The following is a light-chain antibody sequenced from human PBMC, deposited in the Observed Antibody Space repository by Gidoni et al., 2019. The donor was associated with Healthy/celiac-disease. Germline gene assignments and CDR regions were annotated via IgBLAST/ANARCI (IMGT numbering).Light chain of an antibody. CDR1: QSISSY. CDR3: QQSYSTPQLT. Sequence: DIQISPSPSSLSASVGDRVTITCRASQSISSYFNWYQQKPVKAPKLLIYAASSLHSGVPSRFSGSGSGTDFTLTISSLQPEDFATYYCQQSYSTPQLTFGGGTKVEIK. J-gene: IGKJ4*01. V-gene: IGKV1-39*01. CDR2: AAS.